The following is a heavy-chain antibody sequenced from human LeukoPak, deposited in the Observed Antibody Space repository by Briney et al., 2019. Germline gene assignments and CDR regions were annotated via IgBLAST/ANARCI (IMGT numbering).Heavy chain of an antibody. J-gene: IGHJ4*02. D-gene: IGHD3-3*01. V-gene: IGHV1-69*04. Sequence: SVKVSCKASGGTFSSYTISWVRQAPGQGLEWMGRIIPILGIANYAQKFQGRVTITADKSTSTAYMELSSLRSEDTAVYYCARDDFWSGYLRLGFDYWGQGTLVTVSS. CDR1: GGTFSSYT. CDR2: IIPILGIA. CDR3: ARDDFWSGYLRLGFDY.